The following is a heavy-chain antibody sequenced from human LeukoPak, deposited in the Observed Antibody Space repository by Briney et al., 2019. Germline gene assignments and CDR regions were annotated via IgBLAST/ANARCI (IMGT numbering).Heavy chain of an antibody. CDR2: IHSGGTT. J-gene: IGHJ3*02. CDR3: ARGRYLYDAFDI. Sequence: GGSLRLSCAASGLTVSSNYMSWVRQAPGKGLEWVSVIHSGGTTYNTDSVKGRFSISRDTSKNTVYLQMNSLRPEDTAVYYCARGRYLYDAFDIWAKGQWSPSLQ. V-gene: IGHV3-66*02. CDR1: GLTVSSNY. D-gene: IGHD3-16*02.